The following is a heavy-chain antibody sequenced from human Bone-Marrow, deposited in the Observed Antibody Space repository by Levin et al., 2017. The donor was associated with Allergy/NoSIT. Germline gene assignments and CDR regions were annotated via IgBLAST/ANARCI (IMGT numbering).Heavy chain of an antibody. CDR3: ARDGQVLGFPFVEAAGVYFDS. Sequence: HAGGSLRLSCEGSSSSFGSYGMHWVRQAPGKGLEWLGVISYEGSNKLYADSVKGRATISRDNSQATMSLHMNSLRPEDTALYYCARDGQVLGFPFVEAAGVYFDSWGQGTPVTVSS. D-gene: IGHD6-13*01. J-gene: IGHJ4*02. CDR2: ISYEGSNK. V-gene: IGHV3-30-3*01. CDR1: SSSFGSYG.